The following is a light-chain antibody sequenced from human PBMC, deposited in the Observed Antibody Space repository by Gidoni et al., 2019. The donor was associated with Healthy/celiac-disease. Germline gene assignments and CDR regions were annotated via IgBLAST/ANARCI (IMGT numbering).Light chain of an antibody. CDR2: ADS. J-gene: IGKJ3*01. CDR1: QSISSY. Sequence: DLQMTQSPSSLSASVGDRVTITCRASQSISSYLNWYQQKPGKAPKLLIYADSSLQSGVPSRLSGSGAWTDFTLTISSLQPEDFATYYCQQSYSTPFTFGPGTKVDIK. V-gene: IGKV1-39*01. CDR3: QQSYSTPFT.